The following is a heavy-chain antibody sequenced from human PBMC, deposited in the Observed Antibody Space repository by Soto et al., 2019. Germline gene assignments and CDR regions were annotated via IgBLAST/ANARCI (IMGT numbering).Heavy chain of an antibody. D-gene: IGHD2-2*01. V-gene: IGHV3-30*18. CDR1: GFTFSSYG. CDR2: ISYDGSNK. CDR3: AKDRRSIVVVPAANYGMDV. Sequence: GGSLRLSCAASGFTFSSYGMHWVRQAPGKGLEWVAVISYDGSNKYYADSVKGRFTISRDNSKNTLYLQMNSLRAEDTAVYYCAKDRRSIVVVPAANYGMDVWGQGTTVTVSS. J-gene: IGHJ6*02.